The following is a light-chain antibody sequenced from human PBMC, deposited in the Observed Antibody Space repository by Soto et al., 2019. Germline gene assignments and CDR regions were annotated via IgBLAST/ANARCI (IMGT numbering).Light chain of an antibody. J-gene: IGKJ2*01. Sequence: IQMTQSPSSLSASVGGRVTITCRASQSILAYLNWYQVKRGKPPRLLIFSASNLQSGVPPRFNGSGSGTDFALTIGGVEPDDAATYYCQQTYATAFTFGQGTNL. CDR2: SAS. CDR1: QSILAY. V-gene: IGKV1-39*01. CDR3: QQTYATAFT.